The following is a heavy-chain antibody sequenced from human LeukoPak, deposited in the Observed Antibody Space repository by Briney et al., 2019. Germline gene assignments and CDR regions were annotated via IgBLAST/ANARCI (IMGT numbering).Heavy chain of an antibody. CDR3: ARDPRWLTPDCTSISCYENYFDP. J-gene: IGHJ5*02. Sequence: SETLSLTCAVSGYSISSGYQWAWIRQFPEKGLEWIGSIYHTGSAHYNPSLESRVTISVDTSNNQFSLKLSSMTAADTAVYYCARDPRWLTPDCTSISCYENYFDPWGQGTLVTVSS. V-gene: IGHV4-38-2*02. D-gene: IGHD2-2*01. CDR1: GYSISSGYQ. CDR2: IYHTGSA.